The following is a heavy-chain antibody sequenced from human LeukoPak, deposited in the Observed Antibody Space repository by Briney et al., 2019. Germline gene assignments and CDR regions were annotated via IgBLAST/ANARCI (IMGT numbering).Heavy chain of an antibody. V-gene: IGHV5-51*01. CDR2: IYPGDSDT. J-gene: IGHJ4*02. CDR3: ARRVGNSGSLRNFDY. Sequence: GESLKISCKGSGYSFTSYYIAWVRQMPGKGLEWMGIIYPGDSDTRYSPSFQGQVTISADKSISTAYLQWSSLEASDTAMYYCARRVGNSGSLRNFDYWGQGTLVTDSS. CDR1: GYSFTSYY. D-gene: IGHD1-26*01.